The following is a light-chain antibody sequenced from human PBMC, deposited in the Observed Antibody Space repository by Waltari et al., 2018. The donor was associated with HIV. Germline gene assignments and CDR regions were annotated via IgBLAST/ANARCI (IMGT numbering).Light chain of an antibody. CDR1: EDINEF. CDR3: QQLNTYPPDT. CDR2: AAC. Sequence: GDRVTITCRASEDINEFLAWYQQKPGVAPKLLIYAACTLEDEVPSRFSGSGSGTDFTLTISSLQPEDFATYFCQQLNTYPPDTFGPGTKLEI. J-gene: IGKJ2*01. V-gene: IGKV1-9*01.